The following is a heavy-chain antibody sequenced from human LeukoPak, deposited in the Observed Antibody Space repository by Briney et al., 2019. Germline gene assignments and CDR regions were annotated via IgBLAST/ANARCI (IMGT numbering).Heavy chain of an antibody. CDR3: AKGVYSSGSNLNLAFDY. CDR1: GFTFSSYG. V-gene: IGHV3-30*02. J-gene: IGHJ4*02. CDR2: IRYDGSNK. Sequence: GGSLRLSCAASGFTFSSYGMHWVRQAPGKGLEWVAFIRYDGSNKYYADSVEGRFTISRDNSKNTLYLQMNSLRAEDTALYYCAKGVYSSGSNLNLAFDYWGQGTLVTVSS. D-gene: IGHD6-19*01.